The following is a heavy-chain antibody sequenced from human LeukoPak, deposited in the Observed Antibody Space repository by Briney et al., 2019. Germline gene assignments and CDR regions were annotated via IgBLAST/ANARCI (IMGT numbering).Heavy chain of an antibody. D-gene: IGHD3-10*01. V-gene: IGHV1-2*02. J-gene: IGHJ4*02. CDR2: IHPASANT. Sequence: ASVKVSCKASGYTFTEHFIYWVRQAPGQGLQYMGWIHPASANTVYAQMFHGRVTLTRDTPATTTYMELSGLRSDDTAVYYCARDLRPAILGGQGTLVTVSS. CDR3: ARDLRPAIL. CDR1: GYTFTEHF.